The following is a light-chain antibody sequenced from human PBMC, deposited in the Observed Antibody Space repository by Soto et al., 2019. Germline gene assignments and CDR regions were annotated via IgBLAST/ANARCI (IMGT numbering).Light chain of an antibody. CDR1: QSVSSS. Sequence: EIVLTQSPATLSLSPGERATLSCRARQSVSSSLAWYQQNPGQAPRLLIYDASNRATGIPARFSGSGSGTDFTLTISSLEPEDFAVYYCQHRSNWPLTFGGGTKVEIK. V-gene: IGKV3-11*01. CDR2: DAS. J-gene: IGKJ4*01. CDR3: QHRSNWPLT.